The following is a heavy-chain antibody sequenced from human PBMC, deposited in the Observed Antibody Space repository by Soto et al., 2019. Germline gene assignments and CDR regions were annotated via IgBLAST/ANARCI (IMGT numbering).Heavy chain of an antibody. V-gene: IGHV4-59*01. D-gene: IGHD5-18*01. CDR2: IYSSGST. CDR1: GGSISNYD. J-gene: IGHJ4*02. Sequence: SETLSLTCTVSGGSISNYDWNWIRQSPGKGLEWIGYIYSSGSTHYNPSLQNRVTISIDTSKNQVSLKVNSVTAADTAVYYCSRDHPPSYGVYLFDYWGQGTPVTVSS. CDR3: SRDHPPSYGVYLFDY.